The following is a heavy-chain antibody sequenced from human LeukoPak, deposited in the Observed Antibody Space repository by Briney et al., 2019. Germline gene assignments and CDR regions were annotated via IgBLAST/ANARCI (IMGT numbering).Heavy chain of an antibody. CDR3: ARVRRIAAQYNWFDP. CDR1: GYTFTGYY. D-gene: IGHD6-6*01. Sequence: ASVKVSCKASGYTFTGYYMHWVRQAPGQGLERMGWINPNSGGTNYAQKFQGRVTMTRDTSISTAYMELSRLRSDDTAVYYCARVRRIAAQYNWFDPWGQGTLVTVSS. CDR2: INPNSGGT. V-gene: IGHV1-2*02. J-gene: IGHJ5*02.